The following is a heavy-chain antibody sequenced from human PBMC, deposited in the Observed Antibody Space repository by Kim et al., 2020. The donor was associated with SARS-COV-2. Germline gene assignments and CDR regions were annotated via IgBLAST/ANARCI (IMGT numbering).Heavy chain of an antibody. Sequence: GSLRLSCAASGLTFANAWMSWVRQAPGKGLEWVGRIKSRWDGGTIDYAAPVKGRFTISRDDLTNTVFLDMNGLKAEDTGVYYCTTLILRPLGLWGQGTLVTVSS. CDR3: TTLILRPLGL. CDR1: GLTFANAW. V-gene: IGHV3-15*01. D-gene: IGHD3-16*01. J-gene: IGHJ4*02. CDR2: IKSRWDGGTI.